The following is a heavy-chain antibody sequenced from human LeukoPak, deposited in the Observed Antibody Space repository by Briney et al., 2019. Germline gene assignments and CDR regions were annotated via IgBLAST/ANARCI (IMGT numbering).Heavy chain of an antibody. CDR1: GGSISSYY. Sequence: SETLSLTCTVSGGSISSYYWSWIRQPPGQGLGWNGYIYYSGSTNYNPSLKSRVTISVDTSKNQFSLKLSSVTAADTAVYYCARIYCSSTSCYFAFDIWGQGTMVTVSS. CDR2: IYYSGST. J-gene: IGHJ3*02. CDR3: ARIYCSSTSCYFAFDI. D-gene: IGHD2-2*01. V-gene: IGHV4-59*08.